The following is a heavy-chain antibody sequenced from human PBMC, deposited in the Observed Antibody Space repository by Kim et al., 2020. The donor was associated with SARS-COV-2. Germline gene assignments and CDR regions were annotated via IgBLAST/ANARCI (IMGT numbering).Heavy chain of an antibody. CDR1: GFTLNSNA. V-gene: IGHV3-23*01. CDR2: ISGGGGST. Sequence: GGSLRLSCAASGFTLNSNAMSWVRQAPGKGLEWVSGISGGGGSTFYADSEKGRFTISRDNSKNTVYLQMNSLRVEDTAVYYCAKYRWSGGSCYAGWFDPWGQGTLVTVSS. CDR3: AKYRWSGGSCYAGWFDP. J-gene: IGHJ5*02. D-gene: IGHD2-15*01.